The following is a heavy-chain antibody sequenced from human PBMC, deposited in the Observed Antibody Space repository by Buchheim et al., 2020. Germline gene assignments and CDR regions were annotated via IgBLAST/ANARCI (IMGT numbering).Heavy chain of an antibody. CDR1: GGSISSYY. V-gene: IGHV4-59*08. J-gene: IGHJ6*02. Sequence: QVQLQESGPGLVKPSETLSLTCTVSGGSISSYYWSWIRQPPGKGLEWIGYIYYSGSTNYNPSLKSRVTISVDTSKNQFSLKLSSVTAADTAVYYCARLSTPDGMDVWGQGTT. CDR3: ARLSTPDGMDV. CDR2: IYYSGST.